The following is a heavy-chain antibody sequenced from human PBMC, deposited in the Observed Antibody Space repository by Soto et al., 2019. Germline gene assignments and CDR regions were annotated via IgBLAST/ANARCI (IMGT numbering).Heavy chain of an antibody. D-gene: IGHD3-10*01. CDR3: ATDDYGIFPY. CDR1: GYPFTTYY. CDR2: IDPRSGGT. J-gene: IGHJ4*02. Sequence: HVQLVPSGTEVKKPGASVRVSCMVSGYPFTTYYIHWVRQAPGQGLEWMGWIDPRSGGTVYEQKFQGRVTMTRDTSISTVYMDLSGLTSDDTALYYCATDDYGIFPYWGQGSLVTVSS. V-gene: IGHV1-2*02.